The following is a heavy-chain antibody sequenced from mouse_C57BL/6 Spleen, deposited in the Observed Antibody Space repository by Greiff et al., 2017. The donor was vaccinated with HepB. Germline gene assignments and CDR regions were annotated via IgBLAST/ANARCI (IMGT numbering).Heavy chain of an antibody. CDR3: ARRGYDYDGGYYFDY. CDR2: IDPSDSYT. CDR1: GYTFTSYW. V-gene: IGHV1-69*01. J-gene: IGHJ2*01. D-gene: IGHD2-4*01. Sequence: QVQLQQPGAELVMPGASVKLSCKASGYTFTSYWMHWVKQRPGQGLEWIGEIDPSDSYTNYNQKFKGKSTLTVDKSSSTAYMQLSSLTSEDSAVYDCARRGYDYDGGYYFDYWGQGTTLTVSS.